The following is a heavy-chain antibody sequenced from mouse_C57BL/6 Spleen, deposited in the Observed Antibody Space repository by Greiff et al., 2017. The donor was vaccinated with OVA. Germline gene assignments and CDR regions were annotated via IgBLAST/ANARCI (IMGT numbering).Heavy chain of an antibody. J-gene: IGHJ3*01. V-gene: IGHV1-80*01. CDR3: ARSDYGSSSFAY. D-gene: IGHD1-1*01. CDR2: IYPGDGDT. CDR1: GYAFSSYW. Sequence: VQLQQSGAELVKPGASVKISCKASGYAFSSYWMNWVKQRPGKGLEWIGQIYPGDGDTNYNGKFKGKATLTADKSYSTAYMQLSSLTSEDSAVYFCARSDYGSSSFAYWGQGTLVTVSA.